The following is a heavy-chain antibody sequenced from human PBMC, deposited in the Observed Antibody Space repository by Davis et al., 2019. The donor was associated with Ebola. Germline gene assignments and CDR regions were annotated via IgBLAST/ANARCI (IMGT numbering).Heavy chain of an antibody. CDR1: GFTFSSYA. CDR3: ARGGSIAVAGIMDYYYYYGMDV. CDR2: IWYDGSNK. V-gene: IGHV3-30*14. Sequence: PGGSLRLSCAASGFTFSSYAMHWVRQAPGKGLEWVAVIWYDGSNKYYADSVKGRFTISRHNSKNTLYLQMNSLRAEDPAVYYCARGGSIAVAGIMDYYYYYGMDVWGQGTTVTVSS. J-gene: IGHJ6*02. D-gene: IGHD6-19*01.